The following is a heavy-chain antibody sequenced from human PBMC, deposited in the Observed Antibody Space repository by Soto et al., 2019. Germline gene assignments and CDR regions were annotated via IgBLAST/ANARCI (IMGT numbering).Heavy chain of an antibody. D-gene: IGHD2-2*01. CDR1: GFTFSSYA. J-gene: IGHJ4*02. V-gene: IGHV3-23*01. Sequence: GGSLRLSCAASGFTFSSYAMSWVRQAPGKGLEWVSAISGSGGSTYYADSVKGRFTISRDNSKNTLYLQMNSLRAEDTDVYYCAKDHIVVVPAAMGEDYWGQGTLVTVSS. CDR2: ISGSGGST. CDR3: AKDHIVVVPAAMGEDY.